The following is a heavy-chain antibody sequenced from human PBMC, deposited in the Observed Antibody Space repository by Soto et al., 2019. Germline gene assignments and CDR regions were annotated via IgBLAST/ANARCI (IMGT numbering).Heavy chain of an antibody. CDR2: IYSGGST. Sequence: EVQLVESGGGLIQPGGSLRLSCAASGFTVSSNYMSWVRQAPGKGLEWVSVIYSGGSTYYPDSVKGRFTISRDNSKNTLYSQMNSLRAEDTTVYYCARGGDGAVAGRDDFAIWGQETMVTVSS. CDR1: GFTVSSNY. J-gene: IGHJ3*02. D-gene: IGHD6-19*01. CDR3: ARGGDGAVAGRDDFAI. V-gene: IGHV3-53*01.